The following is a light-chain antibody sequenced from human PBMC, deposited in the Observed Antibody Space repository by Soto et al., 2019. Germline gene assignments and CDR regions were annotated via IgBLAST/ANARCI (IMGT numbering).Light chain of an antibody. Sequence: MMRARPCLYVTSGAPTSVCSRPCQSLLHSNGYNYLDWYLQKPGQSPQLLIYLGSNRASGVPDRFSGSGSGTDFTLKISRVEAEDVGVYYCMQGLQTQYTFGQGT. CDR1: QSLLHSNGYNY. V-gene: IGKV2-28*01. CDR2: LGS. CDR3: MQGLQTQYT. J-gene: IGKJ2*01.